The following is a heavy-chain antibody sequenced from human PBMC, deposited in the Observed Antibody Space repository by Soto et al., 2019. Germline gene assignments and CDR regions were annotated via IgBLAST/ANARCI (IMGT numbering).Heavy chain of an antibody. J-gene: IGHJ5*02. CDR2: IYYSGST. Sequence: QVQLQESGLGLVKPSQTLSLTCTVSGGSISSGGYYWSWIRQHPGKGLEWIGYIYYSGSTYYNPSLKSRVTISVDTSKNQFSLKLSSVTAADTAVYYCARATPIVVVPAALFDPWGQGTLVTVSS. D-gene: IGHD2-2*01. CDR3: ARATPIVVVPAALFDP. CDR1: GGSISSGGYY. V-gene: IGHV4-31*03.